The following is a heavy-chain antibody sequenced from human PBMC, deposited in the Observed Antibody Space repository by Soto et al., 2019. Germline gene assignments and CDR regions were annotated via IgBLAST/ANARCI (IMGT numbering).Heavy chain of an antibody. D-gene: IGHD1-7*01. CDR3: ASALAGTLDS. Sequence: QVQLVESGGGVVQPGRSLRLSCAASGLTFSCYAMHWVRQAPGKGLEWVAVISYDGRNTYYADSVKGRCTISRDNSKNTLSLQMNSLRPEDTALYYCASALAGTLDSWGQGTLVTVSS. V-gene: IGHV3-30*04. CDR1: GLTFSCYA. J-gene: IGHJ4*02. CDR2: ISYDGRNT.